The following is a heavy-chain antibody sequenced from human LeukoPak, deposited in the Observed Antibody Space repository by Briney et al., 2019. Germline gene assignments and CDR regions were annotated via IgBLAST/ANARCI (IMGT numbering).Heavy chain of an antibody. Sequence: SETLSLTCAVYGGSFSGYYWSWIRQLPGKGLEWIGEINHSGSTNYNPSLKSRVTISVDTSKNQFSLKLSSVTAADTAVYYCARWSYYDSGGSRSFDYWGQGTLVTVSS. V-gene: IGHV4-34*01. CDR2: INHSGST. J-gene: IGHJ4*02. CDR1: GGSFSGYY. CDR3: ARWSYYDSGGSRSFDY. D-gene: IGHD3-22*01.